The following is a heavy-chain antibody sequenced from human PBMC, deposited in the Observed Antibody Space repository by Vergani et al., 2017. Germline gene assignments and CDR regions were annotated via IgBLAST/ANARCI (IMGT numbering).Heavy chain of an antibody. CDR2: ISGSGGST. Sequence: EVQLLESGGGLVQPGGSLRLSCAASGFTFSSYAMSWVRQAPGKGLEWVSAISGSGGSTDDADSVKGRFTIARDNSKTTLYLQMNSLGAEDTAVYYCARTAVTTPYWYFDLWGRGTLVTVSS. CDR1: GFTFSSYA. V-gene: IGHV3-23*01. CDR3: ARTAVTTPYWYFDL. D-gene: IGHD4-17*01. J-gene: IGHJ2*01.